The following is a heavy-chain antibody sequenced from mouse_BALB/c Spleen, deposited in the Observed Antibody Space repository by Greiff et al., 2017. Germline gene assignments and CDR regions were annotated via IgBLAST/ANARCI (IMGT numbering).Heavy chain of an antibody. J-gene: IGHJ3*01. CDR3: TRRGWFAY. V-gene: IGHV14-1*02. CDR1: GFKIKDYY. CDR2: IDPENGNT. Sequence: VQLQQSGAELVRPGALVKLSCKASGFKIKDYYMHWVKQRPEQGLEWIGWIDPENGNTIYDPKFQGKASITADTSSNTAYLQLSGLTSEDTAVYYCTRRGWFAYWGQGTLVTVSA.